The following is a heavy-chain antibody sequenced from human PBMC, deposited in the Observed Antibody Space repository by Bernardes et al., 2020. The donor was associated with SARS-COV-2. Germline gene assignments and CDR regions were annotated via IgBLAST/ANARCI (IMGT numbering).Heavy chain of an antibody. D-gene: IGHD3-3*01. J-gene: IGHJ6*02. CDR3: ARDPRYYDFWSGYISTPYYYYYGMDV. V-gene: IGHV3-33*01. Sequence: GGSLRLSCAASGFTLSSYGMHWVRQAPGKGLEWVAVIWYDGSNKYYADSVKGRFTISRDNSKNTLYLQMNSLRAEDTAVYYCARDPRYYDFWSGYISTPYYYYYGMDVWGQGTTVTVSS. CDR1: GFTLSSYG. CDR2: IWYDGSNK.